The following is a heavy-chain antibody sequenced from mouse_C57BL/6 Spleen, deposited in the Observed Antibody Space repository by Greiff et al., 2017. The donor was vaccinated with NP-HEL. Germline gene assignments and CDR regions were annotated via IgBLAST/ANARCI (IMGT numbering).Heavy chain of an antibody. D-gene: IGHD2-4*01. Sequence: QVQLQQSGAELVKPGASVKISCKASGYAFSSYWMNWVKQRPGKGLEWIGQIYPGDGDTNYNGKFKGKATLTADKSSSTAYMQLSSLTSEDSAVYFCARWALYDYDGYWGQGTTLTVSS. J-gene: IGHJ2*01. V-gene: IGHV1-80*01. CDR2: IYPGDGDT. CDR3: ARWALYDYDGY. CDR1: GYAFSSYW.